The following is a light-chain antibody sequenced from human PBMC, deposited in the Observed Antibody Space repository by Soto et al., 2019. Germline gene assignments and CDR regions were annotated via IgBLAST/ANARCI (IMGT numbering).Light chain of an antibody. CDR2: DVS. CDR1: SSDVGTYDF. Sequence: QSVLTQPRSVSGSPGQSVTISCTGTSSDVGTYDFVSWYQQHPGKAPRLMIFDVSERPSGVPDRFSGSKSGNTASLTISGLQAEDDADYYCCLYSATFYVFGTAPKVTVL. J-gene: IGLJ1*01. V-gene: IGLV2-11*01. CDR3: CLYSATFYV.